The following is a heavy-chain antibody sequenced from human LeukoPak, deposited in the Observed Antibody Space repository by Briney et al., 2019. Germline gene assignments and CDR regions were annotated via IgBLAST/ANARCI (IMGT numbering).Heavy chain of an antibody. D-gene: IGHD6-13*01. CDR1: GFTFSNAW. CDR3: AKHRRVAAGSNSDC. V-gene: IGHV3-23*01. J-gene: IGHJ4*02. CDR2: ISGSGSKT. Sequence: GGSLRLSCAASGFTFSNAWMIWVRQAPGKGLEWVSAISGSGSKTYYLESVKGRFTISRDNSNNTLYLLMDSLRAEDTALYYCAKHRRVAAGSNSDCWGQGSLVTVSS.